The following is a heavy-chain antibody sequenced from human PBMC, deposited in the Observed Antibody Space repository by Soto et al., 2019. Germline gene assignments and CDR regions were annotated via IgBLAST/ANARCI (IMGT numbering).Heavy chain of an antibody. Sequence: SETHSLTSTVSGGYIGSSSYYWDWIRQPPGKGLEWIGSIYYSGSTYYNPSLKSRVTISVDTSKNQFSLKLSSVTAADTAVYYCARPSDRLLWFGEFIDAFDIWGQGTMVTV. J-gene: IGHJ3*02. D-gene: IGHD3-10*01. CDR2: IYYSGST. V-gene: IGHV4-39*01. CDR1: GGYIGSSSYY. CDR3: ARPSDRLLWFGEFIDAFDI.